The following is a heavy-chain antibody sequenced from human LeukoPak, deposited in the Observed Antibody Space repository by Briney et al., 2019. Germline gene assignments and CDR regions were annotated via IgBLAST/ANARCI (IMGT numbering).Heavy chain of an antibody. CDR1: GFNFSTYG. CDR2: ISYDGSNK. Sequence: GGSLRLSCAASGFNFSTYGMHWVRQAPGKGLEWVAVISYDGSNKYYADSVKGRFTISRDNSKNTLYLQMNSLRAEDTAVYYCAKDLGDYGYDAFDIWGQGTMVTVSS. V-gene: IGHV3-30*18. CDR3: AKDLGDYGYDAFDI. J-gene: IGHJ3*02. D-gene: IGHD4-17*01.